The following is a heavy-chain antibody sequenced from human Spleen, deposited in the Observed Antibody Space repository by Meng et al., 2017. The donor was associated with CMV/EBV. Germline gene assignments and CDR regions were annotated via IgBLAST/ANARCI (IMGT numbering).Heavy chain of an antibody. V-gene: IGHV3-30*03. D-gene: IGHD6-6*01. CDR1: GFSVNDYG. CDR3: ARAMIIAARALDF. J-gene: IGHJ4*02. Sequence: VSGFSVNDYGMQWVRQAPGKGLEWVTFTTYDGSNTYYADSVKGRFTISRDNSKNTLYLQMNSLRDEDTAVYYCARAMIIAARALDFWGQGTLVTVSS. CDR2: TTYDGSNT.